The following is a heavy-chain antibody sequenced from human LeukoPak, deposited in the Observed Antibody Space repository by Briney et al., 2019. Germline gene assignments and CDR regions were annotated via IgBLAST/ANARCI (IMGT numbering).Heavy chain of an antibody. CDR1: GYTFTGYY. V-gene: IGHV1-2*02. J-gene: IGHJ4*02. D-gene: IGHD3-22*01. CDR3: ARVEGYYDSSGYYYFLDY. CDR2: INPNSGGT. Sequence: GASVKVSCKASGYTFTGYYMHWVRQAPGQGLEWMGWINPNSGGTNYAQKFQGRVTMTRDTSISTAYMELSRLRSDDTAVYYCARVEGYYDSSGYYYFLDYWGQGTLATVSS.